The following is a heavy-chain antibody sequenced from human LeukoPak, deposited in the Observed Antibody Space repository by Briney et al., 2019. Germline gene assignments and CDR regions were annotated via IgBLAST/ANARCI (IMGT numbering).Heavy chain of an antibody. CDR3: ARELSLAIFGAGDAFHI. J-gene: IGHJ3*02. D-gene: IGHD3-3*01. V-gene: IGHV4-61*09. CDR1: GGSISSESYY. Sequence: SETLSLTCTVSGGSISSESYYWSWIRQPAGKGLEWIGHIYTSGSTNYNPSLKSRVTISVDTSKNQFSLKLSSVTAADTAVYYCARELSLAIFGAGDAFHIWGQGTMVTVST. CDR2: IYTSGST.